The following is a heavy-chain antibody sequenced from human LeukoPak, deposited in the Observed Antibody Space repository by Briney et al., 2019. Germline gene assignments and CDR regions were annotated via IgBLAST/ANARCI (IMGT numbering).Heavy chain of an antibody. CDR2: ISSSGSTI. V-gene: IGHV3-11*01. Sequence: PGGSLRLSCAASGFTFSDYYTSWIRQAPGKGLEWVSYISSSGSTIYYADSVKGRFTISRDNAKNSLYLQMNSLRAEDTAVYYCARALKYCSSTSCSHYFDYWGQGTLVTVSS. CDR3: ARALKYCSSTSCSHYFDY. D-gene: IGHD2-2*01. J-gene: IGHJ4*02. CDR1: GFTFSDYY.